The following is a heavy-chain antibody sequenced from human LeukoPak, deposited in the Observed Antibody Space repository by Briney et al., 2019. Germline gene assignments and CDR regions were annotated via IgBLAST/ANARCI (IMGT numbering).Heavy chain of an antibody. J-gene: IGHJ4*02. D-gene: IGHD1-1*01. Sequence: GGSLRLSCAASGFTFSSYGMHWVRQAPGKGLEGVAVISYDGSNKYYADSVKGRFTISRDNSKNTLYLQMNSLRAEDTAVYYCATTKSARRYFDYWGQGTLVTVSS. CDR2: ISYDGSNK. CDR1: GFTFSSYG. V-gene: IGHV3-30*03. CDR3: ATTKSARRYFDY.